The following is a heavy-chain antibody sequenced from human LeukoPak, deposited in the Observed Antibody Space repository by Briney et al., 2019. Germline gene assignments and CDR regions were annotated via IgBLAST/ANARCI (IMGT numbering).Heavy chain of an antibody. Sequence: GGSLRLSCAASGFTFSDYYMSWIRQAPGKGLDWVSYISSSDSTIYSADSVKGRFTISRDNAKNSLYLQMNSLRAEDTAVYYCARLLMVRGVISHMDVWGKGTTVTVSS. CDR2: ISSSDSTI. J-gene: IGHJ6*03. CDR1: GFTFSDYY. D-gene: IGHD3-10*01. V-gene: IGHV3-11*04. CDR3: ARLLMVRGVISHMDV.